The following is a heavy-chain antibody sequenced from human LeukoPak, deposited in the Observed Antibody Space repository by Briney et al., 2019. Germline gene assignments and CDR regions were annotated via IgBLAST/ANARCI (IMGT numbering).Heavy chain of an antibody. CDR2: FDPEDGET. Sequence: ASVKVSCKVSGYTLTELPMHWVRQAPGKGLEWMGGFDPEDGETIYAQKFQGRVTMTEDTSTDTAYMELSSLTSDDTAVYYCATDLAMVRGVIGGDYWGQGTLVTVSS. D-gene: IGHD3-10*01. J-gene: IGHJ4*02. CDR1: GYTLTELP. CDR3: ATDLAMVRGVIGGDY. V-gene: IGHV1-24*01.